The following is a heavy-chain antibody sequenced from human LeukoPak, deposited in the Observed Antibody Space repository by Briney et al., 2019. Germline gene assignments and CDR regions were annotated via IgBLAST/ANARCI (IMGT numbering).Heavy chain of an antibody. CDR1: GFTFSSYE. CDR2: ISRSGSTI. D-gene: IGHD2-15*01. V-gene: IGHV3-48*03. Sequence: GGSLRLSCAASGFTFSSYEMNWVRQAPGKGLEWVSYISRSGSTIYYADSVKGRFTISRDNAKNSLYLQMNSLRAEDTAVYYCAREVVVVAANWFDPWGQGTLVTVSS. J-gene: IGHJ5*02. CDR3: AREVVVVAANWFDP.